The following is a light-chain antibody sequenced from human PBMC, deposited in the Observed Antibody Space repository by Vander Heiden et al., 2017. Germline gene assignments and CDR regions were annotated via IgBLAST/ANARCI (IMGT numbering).Light chain of an antibody. CDR1: SSNIGNNA. CDR2: YDD. J-gene: IGLJ2*01. Sequence: QSVLTQPPSVSEPPRQRVTISCSGSSSNIGNNAVNWYQQLPGKAPKLLIYYDDLLPSGVSDRFSGSKSGTSASLAISGLQSEDEADYYCAAWDDSLNGVVFGGGTKLTVL. V-gene: IGLV1-36*01. CDR3: AAWDDSLNGVV.